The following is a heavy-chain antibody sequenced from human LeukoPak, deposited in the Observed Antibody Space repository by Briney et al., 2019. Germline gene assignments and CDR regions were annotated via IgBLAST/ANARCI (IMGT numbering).Heavy chain of an antibody. CDR2: IRYDESDK. J-gene: IGHJ4*02. V-gene: IGHV3-30*02. CDR1: GFTFSHYG. D-gene: IGHD1-1*01. CDR3: AKDFNWAFDY. Sequence: GGSLRLSCAASGFTFSHYGMHWVRQAPGRGLDWVAHIRYDESDKYYADSVKGRFTIPRDISKNTVYLQMNSLRVEDTAVYYCAKDFNWAFDYWGQGTLVTVSS.